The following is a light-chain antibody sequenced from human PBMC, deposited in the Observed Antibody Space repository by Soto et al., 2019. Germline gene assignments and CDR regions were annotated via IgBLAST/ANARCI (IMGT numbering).Light chain of an antibody. CDR2: KAS. V-gene: IGKV1-5*03. CDR1: QSISTW. Sequence: DIQMTQSPSTLSASVGDRVTITCRASQSISTWLAWYQQKPGKAPKLLIYKASSLEGGVPSRFGGGGSGTLFNITISSLHPDDFATYYCQQYNTYPLTFGGGPTVDIK. J-gene: IGKJ4*01. CDR3: QQYNTYPLT.